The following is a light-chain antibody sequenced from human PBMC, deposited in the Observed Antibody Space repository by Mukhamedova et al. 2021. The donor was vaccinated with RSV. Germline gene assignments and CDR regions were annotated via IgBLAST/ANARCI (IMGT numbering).Light chain of an antibody. V-gene: IGKV1-12*01. CDR2: AAS. Sequence: WYQRRVHGKAPKLLIFAASNLQRGVPSRFSGSGSGTDFTLTISTLQPEDFATYYCQQAISFPLTFGGGTKVEIK. CDR3: QQAISFPLT. J-gene: IGKJ4*01.